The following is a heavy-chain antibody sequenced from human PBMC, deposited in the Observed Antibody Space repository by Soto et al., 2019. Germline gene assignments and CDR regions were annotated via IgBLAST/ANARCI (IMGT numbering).Heavy chain of an antibody. V-gene: IGHV4-59*08. CDR3: ARLKYYDFWSGYLYYYYYMDV. CDR1: GGSISSYY. Sequence: SETLSLTCTVSGGSISSYYWSWIRQPRGMGLEWIGYIYYSGSTNYNPSLKSRVTISVDTSKNQFSLKLSSVTAADTAVYYCARLKYYDFWSGYLYYYYYMDVWGKGTTVTVSS. CDR2: IYYSGST. J-gene: IGHJ6*03. D-gene: IGHD3-3*01.